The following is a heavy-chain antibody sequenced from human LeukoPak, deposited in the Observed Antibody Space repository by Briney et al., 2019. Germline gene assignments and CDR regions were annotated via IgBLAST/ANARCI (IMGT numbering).Heavy chain of an antibody. CDR3: ARDGLEWSPDTLAYCGGDCYSRWFDP. CDR2: IIPIFGTA. CDR1: GGTFSSYA. V-gene: IGHV1-69*13. Sequence: SVTVSCKASGGTFSSYAISWVRQAPGQGLEWMGGIIPIFGTANYAQKFQGRVTITADESTSTAYMELSSLRSEDTAVYYCARDGLEWSPDTLAYCGGDCYSRWFDPWGQGTLVTVSS. D-gene: IGHD2-21*02. J-gene: IGHJ5*02.